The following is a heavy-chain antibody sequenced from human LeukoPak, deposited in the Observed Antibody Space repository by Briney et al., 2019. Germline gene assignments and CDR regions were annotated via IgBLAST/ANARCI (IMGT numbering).Heavy chain of an antibody. D-gene: IGHD3-10*01. Sequence: GGSLRLSCAASGFTFSNAWMTWVRQAPGKGLVWVGHIRSKTDGGTTDYAPPVKGRFAFSRDDSRNTLSLQMNSLKSEDTAVYYCAAGARGYAFDIWGQGTMVTVSS. CDR2: IRSKTDGGTT. V-gene: IGHV3-15*01. J-gene: IGHJ3*02. CDR1: GFTFSNAW. CDR3: AAGARGYAFDI.